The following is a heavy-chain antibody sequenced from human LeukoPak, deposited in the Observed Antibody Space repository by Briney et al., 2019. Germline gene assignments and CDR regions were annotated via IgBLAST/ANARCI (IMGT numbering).Heavy chain of an antibody. CDR1: GFRFSDYA. Sequence: GGSLRLSCTVSGFRFSDYAMKWVRQAPGKGLEWVSYISSSSNNIDYADSVKGRFTISRDDAKNSLYLQMNSLRAEDTAVYYCARDGDGHFDYWGQGTLVTVSS. D-gene: IGHD4-17*01. CDR2: ISSSSNNI. CDR3: ARDGDGHFDY. V-gene: IGHV3-48*04. J-gene: IGHJ4*02.